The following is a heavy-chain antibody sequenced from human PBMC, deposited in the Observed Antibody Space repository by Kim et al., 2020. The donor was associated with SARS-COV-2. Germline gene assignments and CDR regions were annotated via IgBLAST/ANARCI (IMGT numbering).Heavy chain of an antibody. CDR3: ARAPWFGAQYNWFDP. CDR2: INHIGST. J-gene: IGHJ5*02. D-gene: IGHD3-10*01. CDR1: GGSFSGYY. V-gene: IGHV4-34*01. Sequence: SETLSLTCAVYGGSFSGYYWSWIRQPPGKGLEWIGEINHIGSTNYNPSLKSRVTISVDTSKNQFSLKLSSVTAADTAVYYCARAPWFGAQYNWFDPWGQGTLVTVSS.